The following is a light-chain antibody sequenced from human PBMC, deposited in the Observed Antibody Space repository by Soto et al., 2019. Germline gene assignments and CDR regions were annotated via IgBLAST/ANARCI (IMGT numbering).Light chain of an antibody. CDR2: GDN. CDR1: SSNIGAGYD. CDR3: QSYDVSLSGSRV. J-gene: IGLJ3*02. Sequence: QSVLTQPPSVSGAPGQRVTISCTGSSSNIGAGYDVHWYQHLPGTAPKLLIYGDNNRPSGVPDRFSGSKSGTSASLAITGLQAEDEADYYCQSYDVSLSGSRVFGGGTKVTVL. V-gene: IGLV1-40*01.